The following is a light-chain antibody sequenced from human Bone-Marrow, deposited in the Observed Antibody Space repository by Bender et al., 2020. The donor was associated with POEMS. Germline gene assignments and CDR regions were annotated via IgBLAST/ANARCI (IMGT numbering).Light chain of an antibody. J-gene: IGLJ3*02. V-gene: IGLV3-21*02. Sequence: SYVLTQPPAVSVAPGQTARITCGGDIIGTKSVNWYQQKAGQAPVLVVFADSDRPSGIPERFSGASSGTTVTLTVSGVQAEDEADYYCQSADTDGVVFGGGTKLTVL. CDR1: IIGTKS. CDR3: QSADTDGVV. CDR2: ADS.